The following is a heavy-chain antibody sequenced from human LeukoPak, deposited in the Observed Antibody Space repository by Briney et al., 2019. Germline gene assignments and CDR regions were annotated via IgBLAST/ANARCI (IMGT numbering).Heavy chain of an antibody. J-gene: IGHJ5*02. D-gene: IGHD4-17*01. CDR2: ISPNGGGT. CDR1: GFTFSNYA. Sequence: GGSLRLSCAASGFTFSNYAMSWVRQAPGKGLEWVSAISPNGGGTYYTDSVKGRFTISRDNSQNTLYLQMNSLRAEDTAVYYCTKDPNGDYVGAFDPWGQGTLVTVSS. V-gene: IGHV3-23*01. CDR3: TKDPNGDYVGAFDP.